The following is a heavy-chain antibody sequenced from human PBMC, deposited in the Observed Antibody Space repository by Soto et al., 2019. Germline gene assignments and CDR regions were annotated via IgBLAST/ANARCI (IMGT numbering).Heavy chain of an antibody. V-gene: IGHV3-7*04. D-gene: IGHD3-9*01. CDR1: GFTFSSYW. CDR3: AGGFRNVDGLPRPYYYYGMDV. CDR2: IKQDGSEK. Sequence: GGSLRLSCAASGFTFSSYWMSWVRQAPGKGLEWVANIKQDGSEKYYVDSVTGRFTISRANAKNSLYLQMNSLRADDTAVFYCAGGFRNVDGLPRPYYYYGMDVWGQGTTVTGSS. J-gene: IGHJ6*02.